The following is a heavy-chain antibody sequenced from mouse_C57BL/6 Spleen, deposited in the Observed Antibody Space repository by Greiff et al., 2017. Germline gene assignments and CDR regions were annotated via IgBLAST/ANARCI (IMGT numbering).Heavy chain of an antibody. V-gene: IGHV1-19*01. Sequence: EVQLQQSGPVLVKPGASVKMSCKASGYTFTDYYMNWVKQSHGKSLEWIGVIDPYNGGTSYNQKFKGKATLTVDKSSSTAYMELNSLTSEDSAVYYCARFGITTVDAMDYWGQGTSVTVSS. J-gene: IGHJ4*01. D-gene: IGHD1-1*01. CDR1: GYTFTDYY. CDR2: IDPYNGGT. CDR3: ARFGITTVDAMDY.